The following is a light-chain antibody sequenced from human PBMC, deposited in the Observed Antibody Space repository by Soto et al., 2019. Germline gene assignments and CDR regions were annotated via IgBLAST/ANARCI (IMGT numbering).Light chain of an antibody. Sequence: QSVLTQPPSASGSPGQSVTISCTGTSSDVGGYNYVSWYQQHPGKAPKLMIYEVTKRPSGVPDRSSGSKSGNTASLTVSGLLPEDEADYYCASYAGGNKVFGTGTKVTVL. CDR1: SSDVGGYNY. J-gene: IGLJ1*01. CDR2: EVT. V-gene: IGLV2-8*01. CDR3: ASYAGGNKV.